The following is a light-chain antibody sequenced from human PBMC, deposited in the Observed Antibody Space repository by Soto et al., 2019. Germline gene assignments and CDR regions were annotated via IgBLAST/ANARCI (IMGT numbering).Light chain of an antibody. V-gene: IGKV3-11*01. CDR3: QQRSNWPPIT. J-gene: IGKJ5*01. CDR2: DAS. CDR1: QSIRNN. Sequence: EVVLTQSPATLSLSPGERATLSCRASQSIRNNLAWYQHKPGQAPRLLIYDASNRATGIPARFSGSGSGTDFTLTISSLEPEDFAVYYCQQRSNWPPITFGQGTRLEIK.